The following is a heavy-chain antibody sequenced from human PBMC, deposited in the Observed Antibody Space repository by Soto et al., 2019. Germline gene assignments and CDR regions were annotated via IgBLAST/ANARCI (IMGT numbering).Heavy chain of an antibody. Sequence: EVQLVESGGGLVQPGGSLRLSCAASGFTVSSNYMSWVRQAPGKGLEWVSVIYSGGSTYYADSVKGRFTISRDNSKNTLYLQMNSLRAEDTAVYYCARDRFLYGSWNLGWFDPWGQGTLVTVSS. CDR3: ARDRFLYGSWNLGWFDP. CDR2: IYSGGST. CDR1: GFTVSSNY. J-gene: IGHJ5*02. D-gene: IGHD3-10*01. V-gene: IGHV3-66*01.